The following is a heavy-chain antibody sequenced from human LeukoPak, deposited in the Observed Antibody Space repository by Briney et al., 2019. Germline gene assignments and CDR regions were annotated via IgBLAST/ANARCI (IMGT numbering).Heavy chain of an antibody. CDR3: ARAFRKYFDY. J-gene: IGHJ4*02. CDR1: GFTFSNFG. CDR2: IRYDATNK. D-gene: IGHD2/OR15-2a*01. V-gene: IGHV3-30*02. Sequence: GGSLRLSCAASGFTFSNFGMHWVRQPPGKGLEWVAFIRYDATNKYYADSVKGRLTISRDNAKNTLYLQMNSLRAEDTAVYYCARAFRKYFDYWGQGTLVTVSS.